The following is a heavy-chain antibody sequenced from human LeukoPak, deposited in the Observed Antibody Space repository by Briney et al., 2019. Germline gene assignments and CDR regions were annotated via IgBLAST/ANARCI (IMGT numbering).Heavy chain of an antibody. D-gene: IGHD3-10*01. CDR1: GFTFSSYE. CDR2: ISSTGATI. J-gene: IGHJ6*03. V-gene: IGHV3-48*03. CDR3: ARDTVLLWFGEFDYYYYYMDV. Sequence: GGSLRLSCAASGFTFSSYEMNWVRQAPGKGLEWVSYISSTGATIYYADSVKGRFTISRDNAKNSLYLQMNSLRSDDTAVYYCARDTVLLWFGEFDYYYYYMDVWGKGTTVTISS.